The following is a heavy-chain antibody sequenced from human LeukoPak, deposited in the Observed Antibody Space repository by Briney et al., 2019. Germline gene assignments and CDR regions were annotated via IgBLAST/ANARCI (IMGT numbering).Heavy chain of an antibody. CDR3: ARGGPYYDFWSGYYAYFDY. D-gene: IGHD3-3*01. CDR2: IYYSGST. CDR1: GGSISSGDYY. J-gene: IGHJ4*02. V-gene: IGHV4-30-4*01. Sequence: SETLSLTCTVSGGSISSGDYYWSWIRQPPGKGLEWIGYIYYSGSTYYNPSLKSRVTISVDTSKNQFSLKLSSVTAADTAVYYCARGGPYYDFWSGYYAYFDYWGQGTLVTVSS.